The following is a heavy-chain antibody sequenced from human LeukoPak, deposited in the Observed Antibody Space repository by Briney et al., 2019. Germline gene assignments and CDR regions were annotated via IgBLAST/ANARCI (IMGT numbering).Heavy chain of an antibody. CDR1: GGSISSSSYY. D-gene: IGHD1/OR15-1a*01. CDR3: ARQKWEQQGRDYYFNGLDV. CDR2: VFYSGDS. J-gene: IGHJ6*02. V-gene: IGHV4-39*07. Sequence: SETLSLTCTVSGGSISSSSYYWGWIRQPPGKGLEWIGSVFYSGDSYYNSSLKSRVTISVDKSKNQFSLKLSSVTAADTAVYYCARQKWEQQGRDYYFNGLDVWGPGTTVIVSS.